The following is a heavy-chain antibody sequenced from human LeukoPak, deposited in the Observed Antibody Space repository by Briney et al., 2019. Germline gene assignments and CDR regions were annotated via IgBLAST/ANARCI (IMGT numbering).Heavy chain of an antibody. V-gene: IGHV1-69*05. CDR3: ARAFGGGASEYYFDY. Sequence: GASVKVSCKASGGTFSSYAISWVRQAPGQGLEWMGRIIPIFGTANYAQKFQGRVTITTDESTSTAYMELSRLRSEDTAVYYCARAFGGGASEYYFDYWGQGTLVTVSS. CDR2: IIPIFGTA. D-gene: IGHD3-10*01. J-gene: IGHJ4*02. CDR1: GGTFSSYA.